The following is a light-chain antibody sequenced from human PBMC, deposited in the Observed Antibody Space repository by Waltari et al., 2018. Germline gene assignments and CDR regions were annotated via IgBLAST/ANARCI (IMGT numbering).Light chain of an antibody. Sequence: DIQMTQSPSTLSASVGDRVLFSCRASQSISKWLAWYQQKTGKAPKLLIYRASTLESGVPSRFSGSGSGTEFTLTISSLQPEDFATYYCQQYNSYSLLSFGGGTKVEIK. J-gene: IGKJ4*01. CDR3: QQYNSYSLLS. CDR1: QSISKW. CDR2: RAS. V-gene: IGKV1-5*03.